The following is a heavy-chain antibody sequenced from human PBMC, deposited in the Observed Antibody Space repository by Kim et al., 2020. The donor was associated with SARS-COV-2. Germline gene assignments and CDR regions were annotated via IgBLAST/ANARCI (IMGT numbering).Heavy chain of an antibody. CDR3: ARGRQTFDY. Sequence: GSTYYNPSLKSRVTISVDRSKNQFSLKLSSVTAADTAVYYCARGRQTFDYWGQGTLVTVSS. V-gene: IGHV4-30-2*01. J-gene: IGHJ4*02. CDR2: GST.